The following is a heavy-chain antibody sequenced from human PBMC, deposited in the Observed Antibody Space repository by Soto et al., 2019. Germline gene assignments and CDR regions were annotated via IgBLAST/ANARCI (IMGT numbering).Heavy chain of an antibody. CDR3: ARGYSSGWYILPPNWFDP. Sequence: QVQLQQWGAGLLKPSETLSLTCAVYGGSFSGYYWSWIRQPPGKGLEWIGEINHSGSTNYIPSLKSRVTISVDTSKNQFSLKLSSVTAADTAVYYCARGYSSGWYILPPNWFDPWGQGTLVTVSS. J-gene: IGHJ5*02. CDR1: GGSFSGYY. D-gene: IGHD6-19*01. V-gene: IGHV4-34*01. CDR2: INHSGST.